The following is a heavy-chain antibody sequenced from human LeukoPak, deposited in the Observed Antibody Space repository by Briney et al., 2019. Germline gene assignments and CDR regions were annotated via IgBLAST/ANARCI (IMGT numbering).Heavy chain of an antibody. J-gene: IGHJ4*02. CDR1: GGSIRSGSYY. CDR3: AGGVTIVRGTSKHFDY. V-gene: IGHV4-61*02. Sequence: SQTLSLTCTVSGGSIRSGSYYWSWIRQAAGKGLEWIGRVYTSGSTNYNPSLESRVTISVDTSKNQFSLNLSSVTAADTAVHYCAGGVTIVRGTSKHFDYWGQGTLVTVSS. D-gene: IGHD3-10*01. CDR2: VYTSGST.